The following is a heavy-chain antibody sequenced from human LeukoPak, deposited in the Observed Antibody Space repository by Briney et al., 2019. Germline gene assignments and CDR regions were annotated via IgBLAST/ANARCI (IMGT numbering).Heavy chain of an antibody. CDR2: INAGNGNT. CDR1: GYTFTSYA. J-gene: IGHJ6*02. V-gene: IGHV1-3*01. CDR3: ARARVYCSSTSCLPTDV. Sequence: ASVEVSCKASGYTFTSYAMHWVRQAPGQRLEWMGWINAGNGNTKYSQKFQGRVTITRDTSASTAYMELSSLRSEDTAVYYCARARVYCSSTSCLPTDVWGQGTTVTVSS. D-gene: IGHD2-2*01.